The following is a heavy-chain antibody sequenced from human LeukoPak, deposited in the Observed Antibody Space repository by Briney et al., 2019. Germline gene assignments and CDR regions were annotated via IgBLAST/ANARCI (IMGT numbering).Heavy chain of an antibody. J-gene: IGHJ3*02. V-gene: IGHV3-7*01. Sequence: GGSLRLSCAASGFTFSGYWMSWVRQAPGKGLEWVANIKEDGSERYYVDSVKGRFTISRDNAKNSLYLQMNSLRAEDTAVYYCARKSIAARPVRSGGAFDIWGQGTMVTVSS. CDR3: ARKSIAARPVRSGGAFDI. D-gene: IGHD6-6*01. CDR2: IKEDGSER. CDR1: GFTFSGYW.